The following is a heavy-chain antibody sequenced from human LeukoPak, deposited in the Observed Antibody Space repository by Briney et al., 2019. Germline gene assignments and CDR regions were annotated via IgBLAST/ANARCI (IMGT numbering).Heavy chain of an antibody. V-gene: IGHV1-2*02. CDR2: INPNSGGT. D-gene: IGHD3-3*01. CDR3: ARSLRFLEWLFY. CDR1: GYTFTGYY. J-gene: IGHJ4*02. Sequence: ASVKVSCKASGYTFTGYYMHCVRQAPGQGLEWMGWINPNSGGTNYAQKFQGRVTMTRDTSISTAYMELSRLRSDDTAVYYCARSLRFLEWLFYWGQGTLVTVSS.